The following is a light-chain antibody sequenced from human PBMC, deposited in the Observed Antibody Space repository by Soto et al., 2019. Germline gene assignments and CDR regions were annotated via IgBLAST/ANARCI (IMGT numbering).Light chain of an antibody. Sequence: DIQLTQSPSFLSASVGDRVTITCRASQAISSSLAWYQHNPGKAPKLLIYAASTLQNGVPSSFSGSGSGTEFTLTISSLHPEHFANYYCQHLNDYRYTFGPGTEVEIK. V-gene: IGKV1-9*01. CDR2: AAS. CDR1: QAISSS. J-gene: IGKJ2*01. CDR3: QHLNDYRYT.